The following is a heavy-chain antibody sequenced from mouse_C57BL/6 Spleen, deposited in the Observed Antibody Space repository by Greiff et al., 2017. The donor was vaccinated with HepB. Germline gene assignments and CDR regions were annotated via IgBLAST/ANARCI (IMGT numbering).Heavy chain of an antibody. CDR3: ARDPPIYYYGSSSYWYFDV. CDR2: IDPNSGGT. CDR1: GYTFTSYW. J-gene: IGHJ1*03. Sequence: QVQLKQPGAELVKPGASVKLSCKASGYTFTSYWMHWVKQRPGRGLEWIGRIDPNSGGTKYNEKFKSKATLTVDKPSSTAYMQLSSLTSEDSAVYYCARDPPIYYYGSSSYWYFDVWGTGTTVTVSS. D-gene: IGHD1-1*01. V-gene: IGHV1-72*01.